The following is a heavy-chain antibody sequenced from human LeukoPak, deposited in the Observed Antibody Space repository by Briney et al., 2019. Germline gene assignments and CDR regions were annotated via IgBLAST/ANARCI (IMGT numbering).Heavy chain of an antibody. D-gene: IGHD3-9*01. CDR2: IYYSGST. V-gene: IGHV4-39*01. CDR3: ARHAPVGDILTGYYNPIDY. Sequence: PSETLSLTCTVSGGSISSSRYYWGWIRQPPGKGLEWIGSIYYSGSTYYNPALKSRVTISVDTSTTQFSLKMSSVTAADTAVYYCARHAPVGDILTGYYNPIDYWGQGTLVTVSS. J-gene: IGHJ4*02. CDR1: GGSISSSRYY.